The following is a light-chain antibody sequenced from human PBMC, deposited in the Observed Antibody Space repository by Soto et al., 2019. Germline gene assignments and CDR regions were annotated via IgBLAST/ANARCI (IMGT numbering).Light chain of an antibody. CDR2: GAS. CDR1: QNVSSN. CDR3: QQYNSWLT. J-gene: IGKJ4*01. V-gene: IGKV3-15*01. Sequence: IVMTQSPATLSVSPGERATLSCMASQNVSSNLAWYHQKPGQAPRVLIYGASTRATGVPARFSGSGSGTEFALTLSSLQSEDFAGYYCQQYNSWLTFGGGTKVEIK.